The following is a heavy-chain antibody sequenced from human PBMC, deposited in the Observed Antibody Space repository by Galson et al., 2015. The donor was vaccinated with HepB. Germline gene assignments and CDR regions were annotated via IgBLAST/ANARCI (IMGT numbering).Heavy chain of an antibody. V-gene: IGHV3-23*01. D-gene: IGHD1-1*01. CDR1: GFTFSSYA. CDR2: ISGSGGST. Sequence: SLRLSCAASGFTFSSYAMSWVRQAPGKGLEWVSAISGSGGSTYYADSVKGRFTISRDNSKNTLYLQMNSLRAEDTAVYYCASHAWVRNAFDIWGQGTMVTVSS. CDR3: ASHAWVRNAFDI. J-gene: IGHJ3*02.